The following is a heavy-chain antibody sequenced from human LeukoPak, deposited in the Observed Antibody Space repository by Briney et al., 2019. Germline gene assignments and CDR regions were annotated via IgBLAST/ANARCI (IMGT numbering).Heavy chain of an antibody. CDR2: ISSSSSYI. J-gene: IGHJ4*02. CDR1: GLTFSSYT. V-gene: IGHV3-21*01. CDR3: ARGLGYSGYDCSDY. Sequence: PGGSLRLSCAASGLTFSSYTMNWVRQAPGKGLEWVSCISSSSSYIYYADSVKGRFTISRDNSKNSLYLQMNSLRAEDTAVYYCARGLGYSGYDCSDYWGQGTLVTVSS. D-gene: IGHD5-12*01.